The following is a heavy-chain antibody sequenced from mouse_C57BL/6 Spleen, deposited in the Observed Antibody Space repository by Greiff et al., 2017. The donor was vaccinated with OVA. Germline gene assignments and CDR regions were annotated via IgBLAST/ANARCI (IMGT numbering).Heavy chain of an antibody. Sequence: VKLMESGAELVKPGASVKVSCKASGYTFTSYWMPWVKQRPGQGLEWIGRIHPSDSDTNYNQKFKGKATLTVDKSSSTAYMQLSSLTSEDSAVYYCAIGGYYDYDLFAYWGQGTLVTVSA. CDR1: GYTFTSYW. CDR3: AIGGYYDYDLFAY. V-gene: IGHV1-74*01. D-gene: IGHD2-4*01. CDR2: IHPSDSDT. J-gene: IGHJ3*01.